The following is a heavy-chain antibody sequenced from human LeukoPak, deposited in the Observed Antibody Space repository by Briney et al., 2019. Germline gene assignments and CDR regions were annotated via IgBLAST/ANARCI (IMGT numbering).Heavy chain of an antibody. J-gene: IGHJ6*03. CDR2: IIPIFGTA. Sequence: SVKVSCKASGGTFSSYAISWVRQAPGQGLEWMGGIIPIFGTANYAQKFQGRVTITADKSTGTAYMELSSLRSEDTAVYYCARTEAYGSGNYYYMDVWGKGTTVTVSS. V-gene: IGHV1-69*06. D-gene: IGHD3-10*01. CDR1: GGTFSSYA. CDR3: ARTEAYGSGNYYYMDV.